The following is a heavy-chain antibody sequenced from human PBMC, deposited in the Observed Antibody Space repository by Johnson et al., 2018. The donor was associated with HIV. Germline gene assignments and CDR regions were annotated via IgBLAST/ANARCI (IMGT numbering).Heavy chain of an antibody. J-gene: IGHJ3*01. Sequence: VQLVESGGGLVQPGGSLRLSCAASGFTVSSNYMSWVRQAPGKGLEWVAVISFDGSEKYYVGSLEGRFTVSRDNAKNLLYLQMNSLRVEDTAVYYCASGTSGYNYYDSSGYLMDAFDVWGQGTMVTVSS. CDR1: GFTVSSNY. V-gene: IGHV3-7*01. CDR2: ISFDGSEK. CDR3: ASGTSGYNYYDSSGYLMDAFDV. D-gene: IGHD3-22*01.